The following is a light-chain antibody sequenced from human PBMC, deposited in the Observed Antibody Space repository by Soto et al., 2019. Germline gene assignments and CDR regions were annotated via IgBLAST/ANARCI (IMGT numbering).Light chain of an antibody. CDR2: GAS. Sequence: EIVMTQSPATLSVSPGERATLSCRASQSISIHLAWYQQKPGQAPRLLIYGASTRDTGTPARFSGSGSGTEFTLTISSLQSEDFAVYYCQQYNNWPSWTFGQGTQVEIK. J-gene: IGKJ1*01. V-gene: IGKV3-15*01. CDR1: QSISIH. CDR3: QQYNNWPSWT.